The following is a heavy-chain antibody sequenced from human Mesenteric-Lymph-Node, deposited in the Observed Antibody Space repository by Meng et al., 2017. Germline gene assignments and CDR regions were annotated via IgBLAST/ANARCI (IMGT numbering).Heavy chain of an antibody. D-gene: IGHD3-10*01. J-gene: IGHJ5*02. CDR1: VFTFSSYA. CDR2: ISGSGGST. V-gene: IGHV3-23*01. Sequence: GASLKISCAASVFTFSSYAMSCVRQAPGKGLEWVSAISGSGGSTYYADSVKGRFTISRDNAKNSLYLQMNSLRAEDTAVYYCAREITMVRGVIFDNWFDPWGQGTLVTVSS. CDR3: AREITMVRGVIFDNWFDP.